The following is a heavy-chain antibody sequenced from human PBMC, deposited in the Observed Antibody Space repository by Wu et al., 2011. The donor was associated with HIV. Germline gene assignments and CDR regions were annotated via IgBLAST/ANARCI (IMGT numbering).Heavy chain of an antibody. CDR2: INPNSGGT. D-gene: IGHD6-13*01. V-gene: IGHV1-2*02. Sequence: QVQLVQSGAEVKKPGASVKVSCKASGYTFTGYYMYWVRQAPGQGLEWMGWINPNSGGTNYAQNFQGRVTMTRDTSISTAYMQLSRLTSDDTAVYYCARESRTIAAAGTAPLGYWGQGTLVTVSS. CDR1: GYTFTGYY. J-gene: IGHJ4*02. CDR3: ARESRTIAAAGTAPLGY.